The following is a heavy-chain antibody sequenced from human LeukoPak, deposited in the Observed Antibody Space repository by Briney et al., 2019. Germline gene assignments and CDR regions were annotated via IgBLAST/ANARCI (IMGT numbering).Heavy chain of an antibody. V-gene: IGHV3-48*03. D-gene: IGHD6-19*01. Sequence: HPGGSLRLSCAASGFTFSSYEMNWVRQAPGKGLEWVSYISSSGSTIYYADSVKGRLTISRDNAKNSLYLQMNSLRAEDTAVYYCARGGRAQLAVAGTHNIDYWGQGTLVTVSS. CDR1: GFTFSSYE. CDR3: ARGGRAQLAVAGTHNIDY. CDR2: ISSSGSTI. J-gene: IGHJ4*02.